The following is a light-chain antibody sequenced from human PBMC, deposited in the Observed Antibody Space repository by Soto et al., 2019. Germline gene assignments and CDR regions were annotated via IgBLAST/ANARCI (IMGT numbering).Light chain of an antibody. J-gene: IGKJ1*01. CDR2: DAS. Sequence: EIVMTQSPATLSVSPGEGATLSCRASQSVSSNLAWYQQKPGQAPRLLIYDASTRATGIPARFSGSVSGTDFTLTISSLEPEDFAVYYCQHRSDFTWTFGQGTKVDIK. CDR1: QSVSSN. CDR3: QHRSDFTWT. V-gene: IGKV3-11*01.